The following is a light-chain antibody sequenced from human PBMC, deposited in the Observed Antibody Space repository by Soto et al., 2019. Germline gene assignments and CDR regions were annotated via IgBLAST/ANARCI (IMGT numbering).Light chain of an antibody. CDR3: QQYARSPLT. V-gene: IGKV3-20*01. CDR2: GAS. Sequence: EIVLTQSPGTLSLSPGDRATLSCRASQTVTSSYLAWYQQTGGQAPRLLIYGASIRATGIPDRFSGSGSGTDFTLTISRLEPEDFEVYYCQQYARSPLTFGGGTKVEIK. J-gene: IGKJ4*01. CDR1: QTVTSSY.